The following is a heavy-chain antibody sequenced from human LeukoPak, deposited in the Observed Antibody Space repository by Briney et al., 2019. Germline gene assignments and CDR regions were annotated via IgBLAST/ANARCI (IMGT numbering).Heavy chain of an antibody. Sequence: GGSLRLSCAASGFTFSSYWVSWVRQAPEKGLEWVANITQDGSEKYYVDSVKGRFTISRDNAKNSLHLQMTSLRAEDTAVYYCARIAAARLIYFDYWGQGTLVTVSS. V-gene: IGHV3-7*01. CDR2: ITQDGSEK. CDR3: ARIAAARLIYFDY. D-gene: IGHD6-6*01. J-gene: IGHJ4*02. CDR1: GFTFSSYW.